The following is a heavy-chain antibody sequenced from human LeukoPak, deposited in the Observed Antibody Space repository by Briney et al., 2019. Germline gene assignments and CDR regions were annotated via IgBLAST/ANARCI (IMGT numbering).Heavy chain of an antibody. CDR1: GFTFSSYW. D-gene: IGHD5-18*01. Sequence: PGGSLRLSCAASGFTFSSYWMHWVRQAPGKGLVWVSVIYSGGSTYYADSVKGRFTISSDNSKNTLYLQMNSLRAEDTAVYYCAKTRGYSYGPFDYWGQGTLVTVSS. V-gene: IGHV3-66*01. J-gene: IGHJ4*02. CDR3: AKTRGYSYGPFDY. CDR2: IYSGGST.